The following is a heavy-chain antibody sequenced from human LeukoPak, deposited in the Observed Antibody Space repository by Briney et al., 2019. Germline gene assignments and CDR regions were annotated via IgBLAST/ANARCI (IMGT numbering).Heavy chain of an antibody. J-gene: IGHJ3*02. CDR3: TRALRIIGDAFDI. V-gene: IGHV3-49*03. D-gene: IGHD3-3*01. CDR1: GFTFGDYP. CDR2: IRTKAYGETT. Sequence: PGGSLRLSCTTSGFTFGDYPMSWFRQAPGKGLEWVSYIRTKAYGETTEDAASVKGRFTISRDDSKSIAYLQMNSLKTEDTAVYFCTRALRIIGDAFDIWGQGTMVAVSS.